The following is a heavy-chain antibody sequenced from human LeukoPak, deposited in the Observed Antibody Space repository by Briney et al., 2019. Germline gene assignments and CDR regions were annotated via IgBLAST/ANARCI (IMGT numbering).Heavy chain of an antibody. Sequence: AASVNVSCKASGYSFTNNGISWVRQAPGQGLEWMGWISPSDGETNYAQKVQGRVTMTTDISTSTVYMELRNLKSDDTAIYYCARDLGYCTLTNCVRNWFGPWGQGTLVTVSS. D-gene: IGHD2-8*01. CDR2: ISPSDGET. V-gene: IGHV1-18*01. CDR3: ARDLGYCTLTNCVRNWFGP. CDR1: GYSFTNNG. J-gene: IGHJ5*02.